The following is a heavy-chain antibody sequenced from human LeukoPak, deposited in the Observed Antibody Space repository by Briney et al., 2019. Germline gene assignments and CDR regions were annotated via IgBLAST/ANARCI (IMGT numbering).Heavy chain of an antibody. V-gene: IGHV1-2*02. Sequence: ASVKVSCKASGGTFSSYAISWVRQAPGQGLEWMGWINPNSGGTNYAQKFQGRVTMTRDTSISTAYMELSRLRSDDTAVYYCARDGETGIAAPGARFYYYYYMDVWAKGTTVTVSS. CDR1: GGTFSSYA. CDR2: INPNSGGT. D-gene: IGHD6-13*01. J-gene: IGHJ6*03. CDR3: ARDGETGIAAPGARFYYYYYMDV.